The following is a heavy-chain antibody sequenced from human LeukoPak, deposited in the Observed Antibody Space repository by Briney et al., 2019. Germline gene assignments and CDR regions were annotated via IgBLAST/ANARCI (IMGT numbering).Heavy chain of an antibody. CDR3: ARDRVDYGSGTAYYFDY. CDR1: GFTFSSYS. V-gene: IGHV3-21*01. CDR2: ISSSSSYI. D-gene: IGHD3-10*01. Sequence: GGPLRLSCAASGFTFSSYSMNWVRQAPGKGLEWVSSISSSSSYIYYADSVKGRFTISRDNAKNSLYLQMNSLRAEDTAVYYCARDRVDYGSGTAYYFDYWGQGTLVTVTS. J-gene: IGHJ4*02.